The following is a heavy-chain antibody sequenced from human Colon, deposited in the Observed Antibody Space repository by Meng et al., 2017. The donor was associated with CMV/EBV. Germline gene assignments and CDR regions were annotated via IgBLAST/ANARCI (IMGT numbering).Heavy chain of an antibody. J-gene: IGHJ3*02. CDR2: VYYSGFT. V-gene: IGHV4-39*07. CDR1: GGSISSTSYY. CDR3: ARDRHSEVVIALRGTFDI. D-gene: IGHD2-21*01. Sequence: GSLRLSCNVSGGSISSTSYYWAWIRQSPGKGREWIGSVYYSGFTYYNPFLLSRVTVSIDRSKNQFSLRLSSVTAADTAVYHCARDRHSEVVIALRGTFDIWGQGTKVTVSS.